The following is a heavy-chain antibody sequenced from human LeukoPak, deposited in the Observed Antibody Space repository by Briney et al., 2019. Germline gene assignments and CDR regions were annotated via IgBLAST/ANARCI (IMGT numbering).Heavy chain of an antibody. V-gene: IGHV4-59*01. J-gene: IGHJ4*02. D-gene: IGHD4-23*01. CDR1: GGSISHYY. CDR2: IYYSGTT. Sequence: PSETLSLTCTVSGGSISHYYWSWIRQSPGKGLEWIGYIYYSGTTNYNPSLKSRVTISVDTSRNQFSLQLRSVTAADTAVYYCARQPRWLRWLFDYWGQGTLVTVSS. CDR3: ARQPRWLRWLFDY.